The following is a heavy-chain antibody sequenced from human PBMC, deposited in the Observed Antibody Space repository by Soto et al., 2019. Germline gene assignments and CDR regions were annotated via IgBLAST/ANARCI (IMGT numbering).Heavy chain of an antibody. J-gene: IGHJ4*02. CDR2: IYWDDDK. CDR3: AHTGLVGDDFAY. D-gene: IGHD1-26*01. CDR1: GFSLSTSGVG. Sequence: QITLKESGPTLVKPTQTLTLTCTFSGFSLSTSGVGVGWLRQPPGKALEWLALIYWDDDKRYSPSLKSRLTITKDTSKNQVVLTMTNMDPVDTAKYYCAHTGLVGDDFAYWGQGTLGTVSS. V-gene: IGHV2-5*02.